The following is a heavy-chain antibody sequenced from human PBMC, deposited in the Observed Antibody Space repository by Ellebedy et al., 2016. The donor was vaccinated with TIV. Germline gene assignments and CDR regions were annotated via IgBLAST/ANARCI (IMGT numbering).Heavy chain of an antibody. CDR2: IYPTGSA. CDR1: GASISSGGDS. V-gene: IGHV4-30-2*01. D-gene: IGHD4-23*01. J-gene: IGHJ5*02. CDR3: ARQTGNYGGYRSPGPYYYWLDP. Sequence: LRLSXAVSGASISSGGDSWNWVRQAPGKGLEWIAYIYPTGSAFYNPSLRSRVVISLDKSRNNFSLKLHSVTAADTAVYYCARQTGNYGGYRSPGPYYYWLDPWGQGLLVTVSS.